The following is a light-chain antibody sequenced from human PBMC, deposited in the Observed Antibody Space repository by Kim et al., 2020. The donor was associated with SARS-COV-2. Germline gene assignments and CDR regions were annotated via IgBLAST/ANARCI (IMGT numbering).Light chain of an antibody. CDR1: HAIRSD. J-gene: IGKJ2*01. CDR2: AAS. CDR3: LQDYEYPYT. Sequence: QVTQSPPSLSASVGDRVNITCRASHAIRSDLSWYQQKPGKAPRLLIYAASDLQSGVPARFSGSFSGPDFTLTVTSLQPEDFATYYCLQDYEYPYTFGQGPKLEI. V-gene: IGKV1-6*01.